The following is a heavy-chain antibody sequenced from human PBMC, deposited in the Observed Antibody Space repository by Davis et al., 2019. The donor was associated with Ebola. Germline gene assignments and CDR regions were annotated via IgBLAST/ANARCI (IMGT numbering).Heavy chain of an antibody. CDR2: ISYDGSNK. J-gene: IGHJ4*02. CDR1: GFTFSSYA. CDR3: ARSDYYGSGTYGGYFDY. Sequence: PGGSLRLSCAASGFTFSSYAMHWVRQAPGKGLEWVAVISYDGSNKYYADSVKGRFTISRDNSKNTLYLQMNSLRAEDTAVYYCARSDYYGSGTYGGYFDYWGQGTLVTVSS. D-gene: IGHD3-10*01. V-gene: IGHV3-30-3*01.